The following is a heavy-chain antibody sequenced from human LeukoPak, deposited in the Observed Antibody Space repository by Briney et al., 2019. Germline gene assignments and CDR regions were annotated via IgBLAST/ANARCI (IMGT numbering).Heavy chain of an antibody. CDR3: ARVEMATINGLLDP. V-gene: IGHV3-21*01. J-gene: IGHJ5*02. CDR2: ISSSSSYI. CDR1: GFTFSSYS. D-gene: IGHD5-24*01. Sequence: GGSLRLSCAASGFTFSSYSMNWVRQAPGKGLEWVSSISSSSSYIYYADSVKGRFTISRDNAKNSLYLQMNSLRAEDTAVYYCARVEMATINGLLDPWGQGTPVTVSS.